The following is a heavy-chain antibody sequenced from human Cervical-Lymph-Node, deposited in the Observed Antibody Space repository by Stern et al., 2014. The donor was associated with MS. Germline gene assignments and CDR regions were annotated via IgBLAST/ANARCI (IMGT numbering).Heavy chain of an antibody. CDR3: ARCRDILTAFYDGMDV. CDR2: IIPKFGTP. Sequence: VQLVQSGAEVKKPGSSVKVSCKASGGTFSTHAISWVRQVPGLGLEWMGGIIPKFGTPNYAKRFQDRVTITADESTSTAYMELRSLRSEDTAVYYCARCRDILTAFYDGMDVWGQGTTVTVS. D-gene: IGHD3-9*01. CDR1: GGTFSTHA. J-gene: IGHJ6*02. V-gene: IGHV1-69*01.